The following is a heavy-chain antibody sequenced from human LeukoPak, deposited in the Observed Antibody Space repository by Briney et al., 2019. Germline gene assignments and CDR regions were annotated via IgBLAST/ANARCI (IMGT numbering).Heavy chain of an antibody. Sequence: GGSLRLSCAASGFTFSSYSMNWVRQAPGKGLEWVSSISSSSSYIYYADSAKGRFTIPRDNAKNSLYLQMNSLRAEDTAVYYCARSGHVGSSDYWGQGTLVTVSS. CDR3: ARSGHVGSSDY. CDR2: ISSSSSYI. J-gene: IGHJ4*02. D-gene: IGHD3-10*01. CDR1: GFTFSSYS. V-gene: IGHV3-21*01.